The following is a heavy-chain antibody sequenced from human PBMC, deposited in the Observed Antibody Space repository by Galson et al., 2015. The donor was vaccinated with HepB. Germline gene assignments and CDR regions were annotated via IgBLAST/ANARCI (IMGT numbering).Heavy chain of an antibody. V-gene: IGHV3-23*01. CDR3: AKVFPEKTDGWYRQALYYFDS. CDR1: GFGFDTHA. Sequence: SLRLSCAASGFGFDTHAMSWVRQAPGKGLEWISGISGNGASTFYGDSVKGRFTVSRDNSKNILFLQMNSLRADDTAIYFCAKVFPEKTDGWYRQALYYFDSWGQGTRVTVSS. J-gene: IGHJ4*02. D-gene: IGHD6-19*01. CDR2: ISGNGAST.